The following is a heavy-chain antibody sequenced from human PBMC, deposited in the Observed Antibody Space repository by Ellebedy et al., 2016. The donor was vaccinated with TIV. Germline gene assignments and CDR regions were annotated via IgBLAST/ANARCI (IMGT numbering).Heavy chain of an antibody. D-gene: IGHD6-13*01. J-gene: IGHJ2*01. CDR1: GYSFINYA. CDR2: INTNTGNQ. CDR3: ARAAAAGFLWYFDL. Sequence: AASVKVSCKASGYSFINYAMNWVRQAPGQGLEWVGWINTNTGNQTYAQGFTGPFVFSLDTSVSTAYLHISSLKAEDTAVYYCARAAAAGFLWYFDLWGRGTLVTVSS. V-gene: IGHV7-4-1*02.